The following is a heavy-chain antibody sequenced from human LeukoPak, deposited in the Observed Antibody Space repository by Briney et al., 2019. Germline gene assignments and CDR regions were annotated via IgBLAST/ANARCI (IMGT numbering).Heavy chain of an antibody. V-gene: IGHV1-69*05. CDR2: IIPIFGTA. D-gene: IGHD2-2*01. CDR1: GGTFSSYA. CDR3: VVVVVPAAIGNYYYYYMDV. Sequence: ASVTVSCKASGGTFSSYAISWVRQAPGQGLEWMGGIIPIFGTANYAQKFQGRVTITTDESTSTAYMELSSLRSEDTAVYYCVVVVVPAAIGNYYYYYMDVWGKGTTVTVSS. J-gene: IGHJ6*03.